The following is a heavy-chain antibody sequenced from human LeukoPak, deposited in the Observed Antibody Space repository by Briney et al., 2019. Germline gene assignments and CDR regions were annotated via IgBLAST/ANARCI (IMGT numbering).Heavy chain of an antibody. CDR2: ISYDGSNK. D-gene: IGHD1-7*01. CDR1: GFTFSSYG. CDR3: VGWGISGITNH. J-gene: IGHJ4*02. Sequence: GGSLRLSCAASGFTFSSYGMHWVRQAPGKGLEWVAVISYDGSNKYYADSVKGRFTISRDNSKNTLYLQMNSVRAEDTAVYYCVGWGISGITNHWGQGTLVTVSS. V-gene: IGHV3-30*03.